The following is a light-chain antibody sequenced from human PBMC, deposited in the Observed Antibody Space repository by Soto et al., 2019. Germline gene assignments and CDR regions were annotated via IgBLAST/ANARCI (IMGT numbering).Light chain of an antibody. V-gene: IGKV2-30*02. J-gene: IGKJ2*01. CDR1: QSLVHRAGHTY. CDR3: MQGTHWPPYT. CDR2: KVS. Sequence: EVVMTQSPLSLPVTLGQPASISCRSSQSLVHRAGHTYLNWFLQRPGQAPRRLIYKVSNRDSGVPDRFSVSGSDTDVTLKISRVEPEDVCLYFCMQGTHWPPYTFGQGTKLEIK.